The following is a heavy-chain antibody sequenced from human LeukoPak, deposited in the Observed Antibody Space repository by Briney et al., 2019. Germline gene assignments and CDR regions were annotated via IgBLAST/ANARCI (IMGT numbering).Heavy chain of an antibody. J-gene: IGHJ6*03. CDR1: GFTFSTYN. V-gene: IGHV3-21*01. CDR2: ITSTSSCI. D-gene: IGHD1-26*01. CDR3: ARDPYSGSYGDYYYYYMDV. Sequence: PGGSLRLSCAASGFTFSTYNMNWVRQAPGKGLEWVSSITSTSSCIYYADSVKGRFTISRDNAKNSLYLLMNSLRAEDTAVYYCARDPYSGSYGDYYYYYMDVWGKGTTVTIFS.